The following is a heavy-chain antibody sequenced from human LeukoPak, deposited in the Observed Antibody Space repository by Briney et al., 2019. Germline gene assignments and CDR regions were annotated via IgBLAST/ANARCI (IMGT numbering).Heavy chain of an antibody. D-gene: IGHD3-22*01. CDR1: GGSISSYY. Sequence: PSETLSLTCTVSGGSISSYYWSWIRQPPGKGLEWIGDIYYSGSTNYNPSLKSRVTISVDTSKNQFSLKLSSVTAADTAVYYCASGLNYDSSGLDYYYMDVWGKGTTVTVSS. J-gene: IGHJ6*03. CDR3: ASGLNYDSSGLDYYYMDV. V-gene: IGHV4-59*08. CDR2: IYYSGST.